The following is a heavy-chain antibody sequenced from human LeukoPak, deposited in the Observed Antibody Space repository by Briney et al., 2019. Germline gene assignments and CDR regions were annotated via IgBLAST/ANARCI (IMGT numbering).Heavy chain of an antibody. V-gene: IGHV3-21*01. CDR3: ARDTYYYDSSGYRYYYGMDV. J-gene: IGHJ6*02. CDR2: ISSSSSYI. D-gene: IGHD3-22*01. CDR1: GFTFSSYS. Sequence: GGSLRLSCAASGFTFSSYSMNWVRQAPGKGLEWASSISSSSSYIYYADSVKGRFTISRDNAKNSLYLQMNSLRAEDTAVYYCARDTYYYDSSGYRYYYGMDVWGQGTTVTVSS.